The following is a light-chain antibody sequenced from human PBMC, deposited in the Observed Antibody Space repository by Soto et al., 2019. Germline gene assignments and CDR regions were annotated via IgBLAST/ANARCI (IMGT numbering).Light chain of an antibody. Sequence: DIQMTQSPSTLSASLGDRVTITCRASQSISSWLAWYQQKPGKAPKLLIYDASSLESGVPSRFRGSGSGTEFTLTISSLQPDDFETYYCQQYNSYWWTFGQGTKVDIK. V-gene: IGKV1-5*01. CDR1: QSISSW. J-gene: IGKJ1*01. CDR3: QQYNSYWWT. CDR2: DAS.